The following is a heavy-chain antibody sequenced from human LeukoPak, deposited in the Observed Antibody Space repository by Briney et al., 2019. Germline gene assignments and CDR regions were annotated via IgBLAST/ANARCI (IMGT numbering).Heavy chain of an antibody. D-gene: IGHD4-17*01. Sequence: QPGRSLRLSCAASGFTFSSYGMHWVRQAPGKGLEWVAVIWYDGSNKYYADSVKGRFSISRDNSKNTLYLQMNSLRADDTAVYYCAKGARGDTVTSIVGLNWFDPWGQGTLVTVSS. CDR2: IWYDGSNK. J-gene: IGHJ5*02. CDR1: GFTFSSYG. CDR3: AKGARGDTVTSIVGLNWFDP. V-gene: IGHV3-33*03.